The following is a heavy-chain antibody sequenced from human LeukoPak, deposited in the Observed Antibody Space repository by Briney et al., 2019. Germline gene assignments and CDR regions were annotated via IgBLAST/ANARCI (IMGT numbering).Heavy chain of an antibody. CDR3: AREGFGYDSGGAFDI. CDR2: IYYSGST. Sequence: SETLSLTCTVSGGSISSYYWSWIRQPPGKGLEWIGYIYYSGSTNYNPSLKSRVTISVGTSKNQFSLKLSSVTAADTAVYYCAREGFGYDSGGAFDIWGQGTMVTVSS. J-gene: IGHJ3*02. V-gene: IGHV4-59*01. D-gene: IGHD3-22*01. CDR1: GGSISSYY.